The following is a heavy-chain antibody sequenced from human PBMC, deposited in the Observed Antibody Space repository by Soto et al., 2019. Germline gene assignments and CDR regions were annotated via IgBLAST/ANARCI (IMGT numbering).Heavy chain of an antibody. CDR2: ISYDGSNK. D-gene: IGHD2-15*01. Sequence: QVQLVESGGGVVQPGRSLRLSCAASGFTFSSYGMHWVRQAPGKGLEWVAVISYDGSNKYYADSVKGRFTISRDNSKKTLYLQMNSLRAEDRAVYYCAVASGGNPYWGQGTLVTVSS. J-gene: IGHJ4*02. CDR1: GFTFSSYG. V-gene: IGHV3-30*03. CDR3: AVASGGNPY.